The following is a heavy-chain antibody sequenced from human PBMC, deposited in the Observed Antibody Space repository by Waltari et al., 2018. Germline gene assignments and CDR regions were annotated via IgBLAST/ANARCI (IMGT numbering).Heavy chain of an antibody. V-gene: IGHV4-59*01. CDR1: GGSISSYY. D-gene: IGHD6-13*01. CDR2: IYYSGST. Sequence: QVQLQESGPGLVQPSETLSLTCTVSGGSISSYYWSWIRQPPGKGLEWIGYIYYSGSTNYNPSLKSRVTISVDTSKNQFSLKLSSVTAADTAVYYCAREGIAAAGPYFDYWGQGTLVTVSS. CDR3: AREGIAAAGPYFDY. J-gene: IGHJ4*02.